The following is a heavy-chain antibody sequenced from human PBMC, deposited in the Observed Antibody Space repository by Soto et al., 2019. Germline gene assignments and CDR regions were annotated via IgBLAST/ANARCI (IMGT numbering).Heavy chain of an antibody. CDR2: IYYSGST. CDR3: ARVYCTNGVCYEGPYYYYYYLDV. Sequence: PLETLSLTCTVSGGSISSYYWSWIRKPPGKGLEWIGYIYYSGSTNYNPSLKSRVTISVDTSKNQFSLKLSSVTAADTAVYYCARVYCTNGVCYEGPYYYYYYLDVWGKGTTVTVSS. CDR1: GGSISSYY. D-gene: IGHD2-8*01. J-gene: IGHJ6*03. V-gene: IGHV4-59*01.